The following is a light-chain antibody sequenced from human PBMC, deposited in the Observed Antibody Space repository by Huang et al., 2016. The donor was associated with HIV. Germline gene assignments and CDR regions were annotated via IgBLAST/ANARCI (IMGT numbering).Light chain of an antibody. CDR3: QQYDSYSRWT. CDR1: QSISSW. J-gene: IGKJ1*01. CDR2: QAS. V-gene: IGKV1-5*03. Sequence: DIQMTQSPSTLSASVGDRVSITCRVSQSISSWLAWDQQKPGKAPKLLIYQASSLQNGVPSRFSGSGSGTEFTLTISSLQPDDFATYYCQQYDSYSRWTFGQGTKVEVK.